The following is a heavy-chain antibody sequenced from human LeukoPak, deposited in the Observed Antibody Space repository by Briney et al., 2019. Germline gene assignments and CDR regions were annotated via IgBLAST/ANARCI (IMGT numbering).Heavy chain of an antibody. CDR3: ARELVSLGTGYFDL. V-gene: IGHV3-23*01. Sequence: PGGSLRLSCEASGFTFGTYGMTWVRQAPGKGLEWGSGISGSSTGTYYADSVRGRFTISRDNSKNTLRLQMNNLTADDTAIYYCARELVSLGTGYFDLWGRGTLVTVSS. J-gene: IGHJ2*01. D-gene: IGHD3-10*01. CDR2: ISGSSTGT. CDR1: GFTFGTYG.